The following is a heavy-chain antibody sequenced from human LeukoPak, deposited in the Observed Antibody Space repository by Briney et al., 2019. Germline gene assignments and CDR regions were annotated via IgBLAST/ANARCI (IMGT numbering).Heavy chain of an antibody. CDR2: MNPNSGNT. V-gene: IGHV1-8*01. D-gene: IGHD2-2*01. Sequence: GASVKVSCKASGYTFTSYDINWVRQAAGQGLEWMGWMNPNSGNTGYAQKFQGRVTMTRNTSISTAYMELNSLRSEDTAVYYCARVSCGSTSCPFDYWGQGTLVTVSS. CDR3: ARVSCGSTSCPFDY. CDR1: GYTFTSYD. J-gene: IGHJ4*02.